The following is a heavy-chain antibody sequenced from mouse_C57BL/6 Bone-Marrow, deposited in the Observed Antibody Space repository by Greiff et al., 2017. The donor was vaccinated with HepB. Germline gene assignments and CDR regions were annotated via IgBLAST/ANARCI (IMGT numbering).Heavy chain of an antibody. D-gene: IGHD1-1*01. J-gene: IGHJ2*01. Sequence: EVKLVESGGDLVKPGGSLKLSCAASGFTFSSYGMSWVGQTPDKRLEWVATISSGGSYTYYPDSVKGRFTISRDNAKNTLYLQMSSLKSEDTAMYYCARHYGSSYGYFDYWGQGTTLTVSS. CDR3: ARHYGSSYGYFDY. CDR1: GFTFSSYG. CDR2: ISSGGSYT. V-gene: IGHV5-6*01.